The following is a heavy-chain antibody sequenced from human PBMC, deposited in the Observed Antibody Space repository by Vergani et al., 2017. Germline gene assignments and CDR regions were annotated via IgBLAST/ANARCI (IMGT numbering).Heavy chain of an antibody. CDR2: INHSGST. V-gene: IGHV4-34*01. Sequence: QVQLQQWGAGLLKPSETLSLTCAVYGGSFSGYYWSWIRQPPGKGLEWIGEINHSGSTNYNPSLKSRVTISVDTSKNQFSLKLSSVTAADTAVYYCAREMATGYYFDYWSQGTLVTVSS. CDR1: GGSFSGYY. CDR3: AREMATGYYFDY. J-gene: IGHJ4*02. D-gene: IGHD5-24*01.